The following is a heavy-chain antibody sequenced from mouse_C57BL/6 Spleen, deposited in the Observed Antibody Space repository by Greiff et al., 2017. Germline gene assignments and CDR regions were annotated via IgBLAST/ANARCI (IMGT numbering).Heavy chain of an antibody. D-gene: IGHD1-1*01. CDR2: ISYDGSN. CDR3: AREERYYEDWFAY. V-gene: IGHV3-6*01. Sequence: EVQLVESGPGLVKPSQSLSLTCSVTGYSITSGYYWNWIRQFPGNKLEWMGYISYDGSNNYNPSLKNRISITRDTSKNQFFLKLNSVTTEDTATYYCAREERYYEDWFAYWGQGTLVTVSA. CDR1: GYSITSGYY. J-gene: IGHJ3*01.